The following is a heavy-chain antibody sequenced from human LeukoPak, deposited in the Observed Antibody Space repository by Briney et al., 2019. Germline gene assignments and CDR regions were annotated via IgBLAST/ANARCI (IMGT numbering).Heavy chain of an antibody. CDR1: VYTLTELS. Sequence: ASVKVTCTVSVYTLTELSMNWVRQAPEKGLEWMGGFDPEDGETIYAQKFQGRVTMTEDTSTDTAYMELSSLRSEDTAVYYCATGRITTEYYDFWSGSPNWFDPWGQGTLVTVSS. J-gene: IGHJ5*02. CDR3: ATGRITTEYYDFWSGSPNWFDP. D-gene: IGHD3-3*01. V-gene: IGHV1-24*01. CDR2: FDPEDGET.